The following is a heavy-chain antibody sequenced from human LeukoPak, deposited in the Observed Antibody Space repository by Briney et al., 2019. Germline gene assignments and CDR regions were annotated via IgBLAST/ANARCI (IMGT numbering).Heavy chain of an antibody. CDR3: ARIRWSEYYFDY. Sequence: GGSLRLSCAASGFTVSSNYMSWVRQAPGKGLEWVSVIYSGGSTYYADSVKGRFTISRDNSKNTLYLQMNSLRAEDTAVYYCARIRWSEYYFDYWGQGTLVTVSS. CDR1: GFTVSSNY. V-gene: IGHV3-53*01. J-gene: IGHJ4*02. D-gene: IGHD4-23*01. CDR2: IYSGGST.